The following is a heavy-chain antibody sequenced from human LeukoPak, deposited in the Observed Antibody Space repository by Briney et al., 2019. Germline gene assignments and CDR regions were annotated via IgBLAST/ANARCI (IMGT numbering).Heavy chain of an antibody. J-gene: IGHJ4*02. V-gene: IGHV3-66*01. CDR2: IYSGGST. CDR3: ARDRTMVRGVPAFDY. CDR1: GFTVSSNY. Sequence: GGSLRLSCAASGFTVSSNYMSWVRQAPGKGLEWVSVIYSGGSTYYADSVKGRFTISRDNSKNTLYLQMNSLRAEDTAVYCCARDRTMVRGVPAFDYWGQGTLVTVSS. D-gene: IGHD3-10*01.